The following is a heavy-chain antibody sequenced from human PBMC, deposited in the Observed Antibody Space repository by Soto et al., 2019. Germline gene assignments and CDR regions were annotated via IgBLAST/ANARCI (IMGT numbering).Heavy chain of an antibody. CDR3: ATIRSITGTTGGDY. V-gene: IGHV4-59*01. Sequence: SETLSLTCTVSGGSISSYYWGWIRQPPGKGLEWIGYIYYSGSTNYNPSLKRRVTISVDTSKNQFCLKLSSVTAADTAVYDCATIRSITGTTGGDYWGQGTLVTVSS. CDR2: IYYSGST. D-gene: IGHD1-20*01. J-gene: IGHJ4*02. CDR1: GGSISSYY.